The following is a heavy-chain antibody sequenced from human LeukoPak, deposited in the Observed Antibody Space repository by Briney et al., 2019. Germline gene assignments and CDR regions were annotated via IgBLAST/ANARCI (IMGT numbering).Heavy chain of an antibody. CDR3: ARDRGYYGSGSYYYYGMDV. D-gene: IGHD3-10*01. V-gene: IGHV1-69*13. J-gene: IGHJ6*02. CDR2: IIPIFGTA. CDR1: GYTFTSYG. Sequence: SVKVSCKASGYTFTSYGISWVRQAPGQGLEWMGGIIPIFGTANYAQKFQGRVTITADESTSTAYMELSSLRSEDTAVYYCARDRGYYGSGSYYYYGMDVWGQGTTVTVSS.